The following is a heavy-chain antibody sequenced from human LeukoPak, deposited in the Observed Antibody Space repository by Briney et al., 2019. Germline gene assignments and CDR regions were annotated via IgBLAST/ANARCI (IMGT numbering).Heavy chain of an antibody. J-gene: IGHJ4*02. CDR3: ARHRRRGELRWSSKLDY. Sequence: PSETLSLTCAVSGYSISSSNWWGWIRQPPGKGLEWIGYIYYSGSIYYNPTLKSRVTMSVDTSKNQFSLKLSSVTAADTAVYYCARHRRRGELRWSSKLDYWGQGTLVTVSS. CDR1: GYSISSSNW. D-gene: IGHD4-23*01. CDR2: IYYSGSI. V-gene: IGHV4-28*05.